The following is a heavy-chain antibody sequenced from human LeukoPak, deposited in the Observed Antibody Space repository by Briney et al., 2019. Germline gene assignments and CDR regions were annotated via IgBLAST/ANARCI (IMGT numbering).Heavy chain of an antibody. Sequence: SQTLSHTCVVSGDSVSSKNGAWNWIRQSPSRGLEWLGRTYYRSKWYNDYAESMEGRMTISRDTSKNQYSLHLNSVTPDDTAVYYCARDFGTTGWHTFDYWGQGTLVTVSP. D-gene: IGHD6-19*01. J-gene: IGHJ4*02. CDR2: TYYRSKWYN. CDR1: GDSVSSKNGA. V-gene: IGHV6-1*01. CDR3: ARDFGTTGWHTFDY.